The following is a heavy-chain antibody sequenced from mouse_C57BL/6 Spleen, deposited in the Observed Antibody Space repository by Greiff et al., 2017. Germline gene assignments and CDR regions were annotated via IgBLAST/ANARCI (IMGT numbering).Heavy chain of an antibody. CDR2: IGPETGGT. CDR3: TRRDYDDDHFDY. CDR1: GYTFTDYE. J-gene: IGHJ2*01. D-gene: IGHD2-4*01. Sequence: VQLQQSGAELVRPGASVTLSCPASGYTFTDYEMHWVKQTPVPGLEWIGAIGPETGGTAYPQKIKGKDLLPAAKSSSTAYMELRSLTSEESAVYYCTRRDYDDDHFDYWGQGTTLTVAS. V-gene: IGHV1-15*01.